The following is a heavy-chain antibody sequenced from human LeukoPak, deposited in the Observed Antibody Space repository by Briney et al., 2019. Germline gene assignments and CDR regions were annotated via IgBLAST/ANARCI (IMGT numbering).Heavy chain of an antibody. V-gene: IGHV3-30*04. J-gene: IGHJ4*02. Sequence: GRSLRLSCAASGFTFSSYAMHWVRQAPGKGLEWVAVISYDGSNKYYADSVKGRFTISRDNSKNTLYLQMNSLRAEDTAVYYCVREGSSSWYGWFDYWGQGTLVTVSS. CDR3: VREGSSSWYGWFDY. CDR2: ISYDGSNK. D-gene: IGHD6-13*01. CDR1: GFTFSSYA.